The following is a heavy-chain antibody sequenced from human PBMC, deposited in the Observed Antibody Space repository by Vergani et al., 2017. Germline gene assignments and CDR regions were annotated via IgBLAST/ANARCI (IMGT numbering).Heavy chain of an antibody. CDR3: ARGGGLTYYYGSGSYSHFDY. V-gene: IGHV4-34*01. D-gene: IGHD3-10*01. Sequence: QVQLQESGPGLVKPSETLSLTCAVYGGSFSGYYWSWIRQPPGKGLEWIGEINHSGSTNYNPSLKSRVTISVDTSKNQFSLKLSSVTAADTAVYYCARGGGLTYYYGSGSYSHFDYWGQGTLVTVSS. CDR1: GGSFSGYY. J-gene: IGHJ4*02. CDR2: INHSGST.